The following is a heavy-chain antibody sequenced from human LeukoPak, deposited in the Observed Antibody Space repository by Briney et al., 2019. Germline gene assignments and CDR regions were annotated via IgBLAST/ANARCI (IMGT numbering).Heavy chain of an antibody. CDR3: ARDGPGNRGTFDI. V-gene: IGHV4-59*01. D-gene: IGHD7-27*01. CDR2: IYYSGST. J-gene: IGHJ3*02. Sequence: SETLSLTCTVSGGSISSYYWSWIRQPPGKGLEGIGYIYYSGSTNYNPSLKSRVTISVDTSKNQFSLKLSSVTAADTAVYYCARDGPGNRGTFDIWGQGTMVTVSS. CDR1: GGSISSYY.